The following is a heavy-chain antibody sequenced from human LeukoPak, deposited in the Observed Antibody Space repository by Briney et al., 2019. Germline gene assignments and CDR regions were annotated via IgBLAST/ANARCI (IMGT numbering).Heavy chain of an antibody. J-gene: IGHJ4*02. Sequence: SETLSLTCTVSGDSISSYSWTWLRQPPGKGLEWIGFISYSGSTRYNASFESRVTISIDTSNNQFPMKLTSVTAADTARYYCARVGRGVHTWGSYSFDQWGQGALVTVSS. CDR3: ARVGRGVHTWGSYSFDQ. CDR1: GDSISSYS. CDR2: ISYSGST. V-gene: IGHV4-59*01. D-gene: IGHD3-16*01.